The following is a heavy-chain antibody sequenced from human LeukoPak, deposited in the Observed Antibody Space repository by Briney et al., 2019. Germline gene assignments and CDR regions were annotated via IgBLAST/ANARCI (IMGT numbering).Heavy chain of an antibody. D-gene: IGHD3-10*01. CDR2: INPNSGGT. V-gene: IGHV1-2*02. J-gene: IGHJ3*02. CDR3: ARAGVRGVQDEDAFDI. CDR1: GYTFTGYY. Sequence: ASVKVSCKASGYTFTGYYMHWVRQAPGQGLEWMGWINPNSGGTDYAQKFQGRVTMTRDTSISTAYMEVSRLRSDDTAVYYCARAGVRGVQDEDAFDIWGQGTMVTVSS.